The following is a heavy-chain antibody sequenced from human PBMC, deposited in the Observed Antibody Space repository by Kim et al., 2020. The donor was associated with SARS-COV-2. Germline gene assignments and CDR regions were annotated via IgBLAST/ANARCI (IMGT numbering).Heavy chain of an antibody. D-gene: IGHD3-9*01. CDR2: INAGNGNT. J-gene: IGHJ6*03. CDR1: GYTFTSYA. V-gene: IGHV1-3*01. Sequence: ASVKVSCKASGYTFTSYAMHWVRQARGQRLEWMGWINAGNGNTKYSQKFQGRVTITRDTSASTAYMELSSLRSEDTAVYYCARDSYYDIFRYYYYYMDVWGKGTTVTVSS. CDR3: ARDSYYDIFRYYYYYMDV.